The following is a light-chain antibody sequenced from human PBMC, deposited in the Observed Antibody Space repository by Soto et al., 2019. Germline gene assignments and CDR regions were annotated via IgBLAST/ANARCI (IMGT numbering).Light chain of an antibody. V-gene: IGKV3-15*01. CDR2: ATS. CDR1: RSIGDN. Sequence: TVMTQSPATLSVSPGETATLSCTSSRSIGDNLAWYQVKPGQAPRLLISATSTRATGTPDRFRGSGSGTYFTLTIISLQSEDSAVYYCQQYNFWPGLTFGGGTRVEIK. CDR3: QQYNFWPGLT. J-gene: IGKJ4*01.